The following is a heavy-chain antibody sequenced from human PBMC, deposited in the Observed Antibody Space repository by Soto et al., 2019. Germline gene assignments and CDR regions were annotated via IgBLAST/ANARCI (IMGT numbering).Heavy chain of an antibody. CDR1: GDSISSGGFY. CDR3: ARATYSYTMIDHRFAY. D-gene: IGHD3-22*01. CDR2: IHNSGST. J-gene: IGHJ4*02. V-gene: IGHV4-31*03. Sequence: VQLQESGPGLVKPSQTLSLTCTVSGDSISSGGFYWSWIRQHPGKGPGWIGYIHNSGSTYYSPSLKSRSSISVDTSKNQFSLNLSSVTAADTAVYYCARATYSYTMIDHRFAYWGQGTLVTVSS.